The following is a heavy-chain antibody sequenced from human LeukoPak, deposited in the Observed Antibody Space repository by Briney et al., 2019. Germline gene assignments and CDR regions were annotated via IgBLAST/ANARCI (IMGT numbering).Heavy chain of an antibody. CDR2: ISGSGGST. V-gene: IGHV3-23*01. J-gene: IGHJ5*02. Sequence: GGSLRLSCAASGFTFSSYAMSWVRQAPGKGLEWVSAISGSGGSTYYADSVKGRFTISRDNSKNTLYLQMNSLRAEDTAVYYCAKDRSRILLWFGGLLYSWFDPWGQGTLVTVSS. D-gene: IGHD3-10*01. CDR1: GFTFSSYA. CDR3: AKDRSRILLWFGGLLYSWFDP.